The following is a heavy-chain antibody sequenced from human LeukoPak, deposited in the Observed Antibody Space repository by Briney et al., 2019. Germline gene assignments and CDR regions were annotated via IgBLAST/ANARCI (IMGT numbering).Heavy chain of an antibody. CDR1: GYTFTGYY. V-gene: IGHV1-2*02. CDR2: INPNSGGT. J-gene: IGHJ5*02. CDR3: ARVSCSGGSCYSIGSFDP. Sequence: ASVKVSCKASGYTFTGYYMHWVRQAPGQGLEWMGWINPNSGGTNYAQKFQGRVTMTRDTSISTAYMELSRLRSDDTAVYYCARVSCSGGSCYSIGSFDPWGQGTLVTVSS. D-gene: IGHD2-15*01.